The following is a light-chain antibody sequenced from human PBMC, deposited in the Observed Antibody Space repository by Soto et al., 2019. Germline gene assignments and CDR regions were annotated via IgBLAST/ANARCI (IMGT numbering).Light chain of an antibody. CDR2: AAS. Sequence: SSLSSYVGDRVTITCRASQSISSYLNWYQQKPGKAPNLLIYAASSLQSGVPSRFSGSGSGTDFTFTISSLQPEDFATYYCQQSYSTPLTFGGGTKVDIK. V-gene: IGKV1-39*01. CDR3: QQSYSTPLT. J-gene: IGKJ4*01. CDR1: QSISSY.